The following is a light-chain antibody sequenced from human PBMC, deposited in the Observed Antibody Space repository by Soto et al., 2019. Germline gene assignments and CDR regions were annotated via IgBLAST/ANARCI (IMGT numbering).Light chain of an antibody. CDR1: QSVGSN. J-gene: IGKJ1*01. Sequence: VMTQSPATLSVSPGERATVSCRASQSVGSNLAWYQLKPGQAPRLLIYGASSRATGIPDRFSGSGSGTDFTLTITRLEPEDFAVYYCQQYGSSEWTFGQGTKVDNK. V-gene: IGKV3-20*01. CDR3: QQYGSSEWT. CDR2: GAS.